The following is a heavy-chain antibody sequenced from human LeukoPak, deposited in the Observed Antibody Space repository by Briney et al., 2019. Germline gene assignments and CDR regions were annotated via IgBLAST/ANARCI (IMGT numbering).Heavy chain of an antibody. V-gene: IGHV3-7*04. CDR1: GFNFSDSR. CDR3: VRGDWYFES. Sequence: GGSLRLSCAASGFNFSDSRMTWVRQAPGTGLEWVANINKEGDEKHFLDTVEGRFTISRDKAKKSLYLQMRSLRPEDTAVYFCVRGDWYFESWGQGTLVTVSS. J-gene: IGHJ4*02. D-gene: IGHD2-21*02. CDR2: INKEGDEK.